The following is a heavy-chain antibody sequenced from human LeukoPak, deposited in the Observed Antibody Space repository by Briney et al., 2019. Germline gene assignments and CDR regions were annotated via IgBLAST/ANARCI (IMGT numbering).Heavy chain of an antibody. D-gene: IGHD6-13*01. V-gene: IGHV4-59*01. CDR3: ARGYSSSWTYY. CDR2: IYYSGST. CDR1: GGSISSYY. Sequence: SETLSLTCTVSGGSISSYYWSWIRQPPGKGLEWIGYIYYSGSTNYNPSLKSRVTISVDTSKNQFSLKLSSVTAADTAVYYCARGYSSSWTYYWGQGTLVTVSS. J-gene: IGHJ4*02.